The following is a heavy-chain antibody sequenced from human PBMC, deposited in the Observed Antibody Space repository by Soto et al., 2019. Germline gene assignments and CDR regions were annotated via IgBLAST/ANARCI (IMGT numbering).Heavy chain of an antibody. CDR2: INVYNGNT. D-gene: IGHD3-10*01. CDR1: GYTFTNYG. CDR3: ARVVGSGSYYNQYNWFDP. V-gene: IGHV1-18*01. J-gene: IGHJ5*02. Sequence: ASVKVSCKASGYTFTNYGISWVRQAPGQGLEWMGWINVYNGNTKYAQKVQGRVTMTTDTSTSTAYMELRSLLSDDTAVYYFARVVGSGSYYNQYNWFDPWGQGTLVTVSS.